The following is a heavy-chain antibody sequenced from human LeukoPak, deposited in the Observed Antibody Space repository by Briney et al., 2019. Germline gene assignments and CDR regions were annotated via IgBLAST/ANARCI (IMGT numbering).Heavy chain of an antibody. CDR1: GFTVSSNY. V-gene: IGHV3-66*01. CDR2: IYSGGST. Sequence: SGGSLRLSCAASGFTVSSNYMNWVRQAPGKGLEWVSVIYSGGSTYYADSVKGRFTISRDNSKNTLYLQMNSLRAEDTAVYYCARDGYSYAYDYWGQGTLVTVSS. D-gene: IGHD5-18*01. J-gene: IGHJ4*02. CDR3: ARDGYSYAYDY.